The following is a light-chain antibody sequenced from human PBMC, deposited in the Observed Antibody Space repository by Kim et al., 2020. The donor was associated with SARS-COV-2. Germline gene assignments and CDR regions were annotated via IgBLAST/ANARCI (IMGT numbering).Light chain of an antibody. J-gene: IGKJ4*01. V-gene: IGKV1-13*02. CDR2: DAS. Sequence: AIQLTQSPSSLSASVGDRVTITCRASQGISSALAWYQQKPDKAPKLLIYDASSLESGVSSRFSGSGSGTDFTLTISSLQPEDFATYYCQQFNSYPLTFGGGTKVDIK. CDR1: QGISSA. CDR3: QQFNSYPLT.